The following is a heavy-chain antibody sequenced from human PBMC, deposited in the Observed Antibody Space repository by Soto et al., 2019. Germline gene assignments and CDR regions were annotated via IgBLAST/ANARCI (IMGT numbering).Heavy chain of an antibody. CDR3: AHVYGGYANFDY. CDR1: GFSLSTSGVG. CDR2: IYWADDK. D-gene: IGHD5-12*01. V-gene: IGHV2-5*02. J-gene: IGHJ4*02. Sequence: QITLKESGPTLVKPTQTLTLTCTFSGFSLSTSGVGVGWIRQPPGKALEWLALIYWADDKRYSPSLKSRLTITKDTSKTQVVLTMTNMDPVDTATYYCAHVYGGYANFDYWGQGTLVTVSS.